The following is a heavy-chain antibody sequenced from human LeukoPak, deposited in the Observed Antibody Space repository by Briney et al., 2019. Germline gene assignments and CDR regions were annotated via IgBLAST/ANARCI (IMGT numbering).Heavy chain of an antibody. CDR1: GGSISSSSYY. Sequence: NASETLSLTCTVSGGSISSSSYYWSWIRQPPGKGLEWIGYIYYSGSTNYNPSLKSRVTISVDTSKNQFSLKLSSVTAADTAVYYCARHGGSGYPNDAFDIWGQGAMVTVSS. D-gene: IGHD3-22*01. V-gene: IGHV4-61*05. CDR3: ARHGGSGYPNDAFDI. J-gene: IGHJ3*02. CDR2: IYYSGST.